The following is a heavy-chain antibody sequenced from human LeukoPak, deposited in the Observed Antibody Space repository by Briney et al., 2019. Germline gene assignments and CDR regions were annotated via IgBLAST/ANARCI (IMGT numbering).Heavy chain of an antibody. CDR2: IRSKAYGETA. J-gene: IGHJ4*02. CDR3: TRDRGAYNLYDY. Sequence: GGSLRVSCTASGFTFGDYAMSWIRQAPGKGLEWVGFIRSKAYGETADYAASVKGRFTISRDDSKAIAYLQMNSLKTEDTAVYHYTRDRGAYNLYDYWGQGTLVTVSS. D-gene: IGHD1-1*01. V-gene: IGHV3-49*03. CDR1: GFTFGDYA.